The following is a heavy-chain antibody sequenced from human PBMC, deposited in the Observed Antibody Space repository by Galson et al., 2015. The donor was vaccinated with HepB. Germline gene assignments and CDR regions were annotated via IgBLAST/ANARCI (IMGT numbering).Heavy chain of an antibody. J-gene: IGHJ6*03. Sequence: SLRLSCAGSGFTFSRYPMHWVRQAPGTGLEWVAVISHDGTMEYYRESVKGRFSISRDSVKSTLYLQMNSLRAEDTAVYYCSRDVGSCSGGYCYTPRYMDVWGKGTTVTVS. CDR3: SRDVGSCSGGYCYTPRYMDV. V-gene: IGHV3-30-3*01. CDR2: ISHDGTME. D-gene: IGHD2-15*01. CDR1: GFTFSRYP.